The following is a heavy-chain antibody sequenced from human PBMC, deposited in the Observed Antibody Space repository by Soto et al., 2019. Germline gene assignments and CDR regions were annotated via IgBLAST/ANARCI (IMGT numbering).Heavy chain of an antibody. D-gene: IGHD3-22*01. J-gene: IGHJ5*02. CDR2: INHSGSS. V-gene: IGHV4-34*01. CDR3: ARATMIVVVITEGSWFDP. CDR1: GGSFSGYY. Sequence: SETLSLTCAVYGGSFSGYYWSWIRQPPGKGLEWIGEINHSGSSNYNPSLKSRVTISVDTSKNQFPLKLSSVTAADTAVYYCARATMIVVVITEGSWFDPWGQGTLVTVSS.